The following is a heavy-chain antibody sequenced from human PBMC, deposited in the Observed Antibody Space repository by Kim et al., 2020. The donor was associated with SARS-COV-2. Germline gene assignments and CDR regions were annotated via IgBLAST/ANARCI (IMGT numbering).Heavy chain of an antibody. V-gene: IGHV3-23*01. J-gene: IGHJ4*02. Sequence: GGSLRLSCAASGFTFSSNAMSWVRQAPGRGLEWVSAISRTGGTTYYADSVKGRFTISRDNSKNTLYLQMDTLRAEDTALYYCAKHYYDSSGYSNDYWGQGTLVTVSS. CDR3: AKHYYDSSGYSNDY. D-gene: IGHD3-22*01. CDR2: ISRTGGTT. CDR1: GFTFSSNA.